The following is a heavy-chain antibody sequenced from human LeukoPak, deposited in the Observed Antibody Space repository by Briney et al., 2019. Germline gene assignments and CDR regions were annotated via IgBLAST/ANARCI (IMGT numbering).Heavy chain of an antibody. J-gene: IGHJ4*02. CDR3: ARDMAALATLIDY. D-gene: IGHD5-24*01. CDR1: GFTFSSYG. CDR2: IWYDGSNK. Sequence: PGGSLRLSCAASGFTFSSYGMHWVRRAPGKGLEWVAVIWYDGSNKYYADSVKGRFTISRDNSKNTLYLQMNSLRAEDTAVYYCARDMAALATLIDYWGQGTLVTVSS. V-gene: IGHV3-33*01.